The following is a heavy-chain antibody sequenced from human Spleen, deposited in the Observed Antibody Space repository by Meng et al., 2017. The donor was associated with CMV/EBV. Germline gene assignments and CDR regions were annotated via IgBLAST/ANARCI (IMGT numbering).Heavy chain of an antibody. J-gene: IGHJ5*02. CDR2: IYYSGST. CDR3: AREFLEWLLPDWFDP. V-gene: IGHV4-39*07. CDR1: GSISSSSYY. Sequence: GSISSSSYYWGWIRQPPGKGLEWIGSIYYSGSTYYNPSLKSRVTISVDTSKNQFSLKLSSVTAADTAVYYCAREFLEWLLPDWFDPWGQGTLVTVSS. D-gene: IGHD3-3*01.